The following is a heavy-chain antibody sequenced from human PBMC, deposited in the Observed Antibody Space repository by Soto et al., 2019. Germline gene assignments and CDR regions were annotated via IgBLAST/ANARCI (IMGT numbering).Heavy chain of an antibody. J-gene: IGHJ4*02. Sequence: EVHLVESGGGLVRPGGSLRLSCAASGFTFSNAWMAWVRKAPGKGLEWVGSIKRLSNGGRTEYAAPVKGRFSISRDDSKTTVHLQMDSLKTEDTAVYYCATEWGRDWGQGTLVTVSS. CDR3: ATEWGRD. D-gene: IGHD7-27*01. V-gene: IGHV3-15*01. CDR1: GFTFSNAW. CDR2: IKRLSNGGRT.